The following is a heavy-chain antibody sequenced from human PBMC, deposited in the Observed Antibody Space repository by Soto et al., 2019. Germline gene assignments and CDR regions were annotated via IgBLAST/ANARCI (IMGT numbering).Heavy chain of an antibody. Sequence: PGGSLRLSCAASGFTFSIYAMHWVRQAPGMGLEWVSAISGSGGSTYYADSVKGRFTISRDNSKNTLYLQMNSLRAEDTAVYYCANRAEYCSGGGCFDYWGQGTLVTVSS. CDR1: GFTFSIYA. J-gene: IGHJ4*02. V-gene: IGHV3-23*01. D-gene: IGHD2-15*01. CDR2: ISGSGGST. CDR3: ANRAEYCSGGGCFDY.